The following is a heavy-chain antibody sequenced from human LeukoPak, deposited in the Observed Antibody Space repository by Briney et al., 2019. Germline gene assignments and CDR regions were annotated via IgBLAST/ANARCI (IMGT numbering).Heavy chain of an antibody. J-gene: IGHJ3*02. Sequence: SVKVSCKASGGTFSSYAISWVRQAPGQGLEWMGGIIPIFGTANYAQKFQGRVTITADKSTSTAYMELSSLRSEDTAVYYCAREVHDYVWGSQHDAFDIWGQGTMVTVSS. D-gene: IGHD3-16*01. V-gene: IGHV1-69*06. CDR1: GGTFSSYA. CDR2: IIPIFGTA. CDR3: AREVHDYVWGSQHDAFDI.